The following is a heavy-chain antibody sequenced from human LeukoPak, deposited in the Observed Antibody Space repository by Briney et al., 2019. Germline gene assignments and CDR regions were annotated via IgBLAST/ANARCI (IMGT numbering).Heavy chain of an antibody. CDR1: GFTFSNYA. J-gene: IGHJ5*02. D-gene: IGHD4-17*01. Sequence: GGSLRLSCAASGFTFSNYAMSWVRQAPGKGLEWVSSMSSSRSYKYYADSVKGRFTISRDNAKNSLYLQMNSLRAEDTALYYCAREDYGDALWFDPWGRGTLVTVSS. CDR2: MSSSRSYK. V-gene: IGHV3-21*01. CDR3: AREDYGDALWFDP.